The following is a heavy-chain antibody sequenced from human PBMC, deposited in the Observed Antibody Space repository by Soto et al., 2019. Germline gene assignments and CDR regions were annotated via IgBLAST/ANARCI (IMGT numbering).Heavy chain of an antibody. Sequence: QVQLQESGPRLVKPSQTLSLTCTVSGDSIGSGDYYWTWIRQPPGPGLEWIGYIYYIGTTFYNPSIESRVNISVDTSKNPFALRVTSVTAADMAVYYCARGSRYYGFVTGGQGALITGYS. CDR1: GDSIGSGDYY. V-gene: IGHV4-30-4*01. CDR2: IYYIGTT. J-gene: IGHJ4*02. CDR3: ARGSRYYGFVT. D-gene: IGHD3-10*01.